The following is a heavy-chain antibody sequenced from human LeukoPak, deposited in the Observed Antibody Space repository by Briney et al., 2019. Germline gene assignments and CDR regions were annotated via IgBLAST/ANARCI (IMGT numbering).Heavy chain of an antibody. CDR2: IKPDGSDT. V-gene: IGHV3-7*01. D-gene: IGHD3-3*01. CDR1: GFTFSHYW. Sequence: GGSLRLSCAVSGFTFSHYWMSWVRQAPVKGLEWVANIKPDGSDTYYMDSVEGRFTISRDNAMSSLYLQMNSLRAEDTAVYYCARVGYNNYDLDFWGQGTLVTVSS. CDR3: ARVGYNNYDLDF. J-gene: IGHJ4*02.